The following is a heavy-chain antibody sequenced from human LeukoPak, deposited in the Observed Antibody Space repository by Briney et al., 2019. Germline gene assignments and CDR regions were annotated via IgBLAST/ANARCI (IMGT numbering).Heavy chain of an antibody. CDR2: IIPIFGTA. J-gene: IGHJ5*02. Sequence: ASVRVSCKASGGTFSSYAISWVRQAPGQGLEWMGGIIPIFGTANYAQKFQGRVTITTDESTSTAYMELSSLRSEDTAVYYCARDNDFWSASPNWFDPWGQGTLVTVSS. V-gene: IGHV1-69*05. CDR3: ARDNDFWSASPNWFDP. D-gene: IGHD3-3*01. CDR1: GGTFSSYA.